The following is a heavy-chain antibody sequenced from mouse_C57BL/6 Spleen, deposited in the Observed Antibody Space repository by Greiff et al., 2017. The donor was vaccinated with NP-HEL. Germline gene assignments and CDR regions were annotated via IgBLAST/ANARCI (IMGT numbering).Heavy chain of an antibody. CDR1: GYTFTSYW. V-gene: IGHV1-55*01. CDR3: ARWPQTAQAY. D-gene: IGHD3-2*02. Sequence: QVQLKEPGAELVKPGASVKMSCKASGYTFTSYWITWVKQRPGQGLEWIGDIYPGSGSTNYNEKFKSKATLTVDTSSSTAYMQLSSLTSEDSAVYYCARWPQTAQAYWGQGTLVTVSA. J-gene: IGHJ3*01. CDR2: IYPGSGST.